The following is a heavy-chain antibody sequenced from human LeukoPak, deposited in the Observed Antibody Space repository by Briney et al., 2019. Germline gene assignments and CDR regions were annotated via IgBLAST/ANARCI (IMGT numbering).Heavy chain of an antibody. CDR3: AKGGKIYYGSGKGFDY. Sequence: GGSLRLSCAASGFTFSSYGMHWVRQAPGKGLEWVAVISYDGSNKYYADSVKGRFTISRDNSKNTLYLQMNSLRAEDTALYYCAKGGKIYYGSGKGFDYWGQGTLVTVSS. CDR2: ISYDGSNK. V-gene: IGHV3-30*18. CDR1: GFTFSSYG. J-gene: IGHJ4*02. D-gene: IGHD3-10*01.